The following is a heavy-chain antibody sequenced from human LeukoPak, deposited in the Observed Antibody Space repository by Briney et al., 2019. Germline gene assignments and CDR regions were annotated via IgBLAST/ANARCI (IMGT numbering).Heavy chain of an antibody. CDR2: IWYDGSNK. J-gene: IGHJ4*02. D-gene: IGHD6-13*01. CDR1: GFTFSSYG. V-gene: IGHV3-33*08. CDR3: AREFGSSSWYVDY. Sequence: GGSLRLSCAAPGFTFSSYGMHWVRQAPGKGLEWVAVIWYDGSNKYYADSVKGRFTISRDNSKNTLYLQMNSLRAEDTAVYYCAREFGSSSWYVDYWGQGTLVTVSS.